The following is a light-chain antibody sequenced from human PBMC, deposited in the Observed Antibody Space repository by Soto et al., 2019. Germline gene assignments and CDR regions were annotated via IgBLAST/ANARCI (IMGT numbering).Light chain of an antibody. CDR1: QSVSSN. J-gene: IGKJ5*01. CDR3: EQYKIWSPIT. CDR2: GAS. Sequence: EIVMTQSPATLSVSPGERATLSCRASQSVSSNLAWYQQKHCHAPRLLIYGASTRATGIPARFSGSGYRPEYSLTISSLQSEDFAVYYYEQYKIWSPITFGQRTRLEIK. V-gene: IGKV3-15*01.